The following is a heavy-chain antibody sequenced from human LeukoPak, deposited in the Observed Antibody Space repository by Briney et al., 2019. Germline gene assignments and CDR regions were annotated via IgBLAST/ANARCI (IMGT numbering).Heavy chain of an antibody. D-gene: IGHD6-13*01. CDR2: IYYSGST. CDR1: GGSISSSSYY. V-gene: IGHV4-39*01. Sequence: PSETLSLTCTVSGGSISSSSYYWGWIRLPPGKGLEWIGSIYYSGSTYYNPSLKSRVTISVDTSKNQFSLKLSSVTAADTAVYYCASNIAAAIGTFDYWGQGTLVTVSS. J-gene: IGHJ4*02. CDR3: ASNIAAAIGTFDY.